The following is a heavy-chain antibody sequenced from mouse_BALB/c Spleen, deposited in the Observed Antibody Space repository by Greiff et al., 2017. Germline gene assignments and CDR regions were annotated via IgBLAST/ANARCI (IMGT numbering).Heavy chain of an antibody. CDR2: ISNGGGST. J-gene: IGHJ3*01. CDR3: ARHYYGSSYRLTGTGAWFAY. V-gene: IGHV5-12-2*01. Sequence: EVQGVESGGGLVQPGGSLKLSCAASGFTFSSYTMSWVRQTPEKRLEWVAYISNGGGSTYYPDTVKGRFTISRDNAKNTLYLQMSSLKSEDTAMYYCARHYYGSSYRLTGTGAWFAYWGQGTLVTVSA. CDR1: GFTFSSYT. D-gene: IGHD1-1*01.